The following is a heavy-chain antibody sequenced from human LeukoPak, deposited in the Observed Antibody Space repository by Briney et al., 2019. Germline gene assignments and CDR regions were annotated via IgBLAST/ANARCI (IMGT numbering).Heavy chain of an antibody. CDR2: IYYSGST. CDR1: GFTFSSYA. CDR3: ARLLNYYDSSGFSIVGRYYFDY. Sequence: GSLRLSCAASGFTFSSYAMSWVRQAPGKGLEWIGSIYYSGSTYYNPSLKSRVTISVDTSKNQFSLKLSSVTAADTAVYYCARLLNYYDSSGFSIVGRYYFDYWGQGTLVTVSS. D-gene: IGHD3-22*01. J-gene: IGHJ4*02. V-gene: IGHV4-39*01.